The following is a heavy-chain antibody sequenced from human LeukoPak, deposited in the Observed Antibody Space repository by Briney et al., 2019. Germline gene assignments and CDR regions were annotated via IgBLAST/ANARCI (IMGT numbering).Heavy chain of an antibody. J-gene: IGHJ3*02. CDR3: GRGGYCSGGTCYRFNAFDI. D-gene: IGHD2-15*01. Sequence: GGSLRLPCATSGFTFSNYEMNWVRQAPGKGLEWVSYISPSGSTMYYTDSVKGRFTISTDNAKNSLYLQMNSLRAEDTAVYYCGRGGYCSGGTCYRFNAFDIWGQGTTVTVSS. CDR2: ISPSGSTM. V-gene: IGHV3-48*03. CDR1: GFTFSNYE.